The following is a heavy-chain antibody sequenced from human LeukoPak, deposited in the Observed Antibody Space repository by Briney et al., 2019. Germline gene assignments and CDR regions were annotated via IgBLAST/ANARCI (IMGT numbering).Heavy chain of an antibody. CDR3: ARDRWGLGRAGYYFDY. Sequence: PGGSLRLSCAASGFTFSSYSMNWVRQAPGKGLEWVSSISSSSSYIYYADSVKGRFTISRDNAKNSLYLQMNSLRAEDTAVYYCARDRWGLGRAGYYFDYWGQGTLVTVSS. J-gene: IGHJ4*02. CDR1: GFTFSSYS. CDR2: ISSSSSYI. D-gene: IGHD2-21*01. V-gene: IGHV3-21*01.